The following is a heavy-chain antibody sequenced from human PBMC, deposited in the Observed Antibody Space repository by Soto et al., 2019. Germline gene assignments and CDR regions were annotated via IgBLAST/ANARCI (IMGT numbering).Heavy chain of an antibody. V-gene: IGHV3-30*14. CDR3: ASEVQLERGYFDY. CDR1: GFTFSSYA. CDR2: ISYDGSNK. D-gene: IGHD1-1*01. J-gene: IGHJ4*02. Sequence: QVQLVESGGGVVQPGRSLRLSCAASGFTFSSYAMHWVRQAPGKGLEWVAVISYDGSNKYYAASVKGRFTISRDNAKNTLYLQMNSLRAEDPAVYYGASEVQLERGYFDYWGQGTLVTVSS.